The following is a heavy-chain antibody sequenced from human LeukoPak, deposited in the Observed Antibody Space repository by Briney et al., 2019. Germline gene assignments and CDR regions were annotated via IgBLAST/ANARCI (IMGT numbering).Heavy chain of an antibody. V-gene: IGHV4-59*08. CDR3: ARLGTSGYSYGYVGWFDP. Sequence: SETLSLTCTVSGVSISSYYWSWIRQPPGKGLEWIGYIYYSGSTNYNPSLKSRVTISVDTSKNQFSLKLSSVTAADTAVYYCARLGTSGYSYGYVGWFDPWGQGTLVTVSS. D-gene: IGHD5-18*01. CDR2: IYYSGST. CDR1: GVSISSYY. J-gene: IGHJ5*02.